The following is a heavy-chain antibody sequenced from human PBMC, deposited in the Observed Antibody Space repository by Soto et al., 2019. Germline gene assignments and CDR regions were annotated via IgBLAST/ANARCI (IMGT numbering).Heavy chain of an antibody. D-gene: IGHD3-9*01. CDR2: MHYTGFS. CDR1: GDSVTSHY. Sequence: SETLSLTCSFSGDSVTSHYLTWIRQSPEKGLEWIGYMHYTGFSHYNPSLKSRLTISVDRSKNQFTLQLTSVTVADTAVYYCAKDRQPDGIWTFDFWGQGTLVTVSS. J-gene: IGHJ4*02. CDR3: AKDRQPDGIWTFDF. V-gene: IGHV4-59*02.